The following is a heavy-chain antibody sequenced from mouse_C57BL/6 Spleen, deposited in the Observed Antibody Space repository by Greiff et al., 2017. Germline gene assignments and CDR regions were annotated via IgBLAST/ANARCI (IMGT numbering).Heavy chain of an antibody. Sequence: VQLQQSGPELVKPGASVKISCKASGYAFSSSWMNWVKQRPGKGLEWIGRIYPGDGDTNYNGKFKGKATLTADKSSSTAYRQLSSLTSEDSAVYCWARGGDGVAMDDWGQGTSVTVSS. CDR3: ARGGDGVAMDD. D-gene: IGHD3-3*01. CDR2: IYPGDGDT. J-gene: IGHJ4*01. CDR1: GYAFSSSW. V-gene: IGHV1-82*01.